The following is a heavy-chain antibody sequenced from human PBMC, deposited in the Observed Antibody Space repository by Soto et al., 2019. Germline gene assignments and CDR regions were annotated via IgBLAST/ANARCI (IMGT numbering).Heavy chain of an antibody. CDR1: GYTFTTYA. J-gene: IGHJ4*02. CDR3: AKFDISGDGIWLLDF. V-gene: IGHV1-3*01. D-gene: IGHD4-17*01. Sequence: ASVKVSCKASGYTFTTYALHWVRQAPGQRLEWMGWINAGSADIKYSQKFQGRVTITRDTSASTVYMELSSLRSEDTAIYYCAKFDISGDGIWLLDFCGQGSVVTVSS. CDR2: INAGSADI.